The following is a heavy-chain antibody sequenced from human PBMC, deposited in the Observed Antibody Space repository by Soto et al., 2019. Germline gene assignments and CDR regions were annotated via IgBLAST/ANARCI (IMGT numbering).Heavy chain of an antibody. D-gene: IGHD2-15*01. CDR1: GFTFSSYA. CDR3: VRAYCSGGSRYRPTGSYFDY. CDR2: ISGSGGST. J-gene: IGHJ4*02. V-gene: IGHV3-23*01. Sequence: EVQLLESGGGLVQPGGSLRLSCATSGFTFSSYAMSWVRQAPGNGLEWVSAISGSGGSTYYADSGKGRFTISRDNSKNTLYLQMNSLRAEDTAVYYCVRAYCSGGSRYRPTGSYFDYWGQGTLVTVSS.